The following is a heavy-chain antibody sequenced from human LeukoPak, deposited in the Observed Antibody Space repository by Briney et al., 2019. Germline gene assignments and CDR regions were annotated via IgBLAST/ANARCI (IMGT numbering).Heavy chain of an antibody. CDR3: ASQYYYDSSGYYRPLYYFDY. CDR1: GGSISSYY. D-gene: IGHD3-22*01. V-gene: IGHV4-59*01. J-gene: IGHJ4*02. CDR2: IFYGGST. Sequence: PSETLSLTCSVSGGSISSYYWSWIRQPPGKGLEWIGYIFYGGSTNYNPSLKSRVTISVDTSKNQFSLKLSSVTAADTAVYYCASQYYYDSSGYYRPLYYFDYWGQGTLVTVSS.